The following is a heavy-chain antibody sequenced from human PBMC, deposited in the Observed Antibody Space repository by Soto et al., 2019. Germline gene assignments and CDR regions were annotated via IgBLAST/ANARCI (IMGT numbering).Heavy chain of an antibody. CDR3: ARMGGNFRWIDS. CDR2: INHSGST. CDR1: GGSFSGYY. D-gene: IGHD2-15*01. Sequence: PSETLSLTCAVYGGSFSGYYWSWIRQPPGKGLEWIGEINHSGSTNYNPSIKSRVTISVDTSKNQFSLKLSSVTAADTGTYYCARMGGNFRWIDSWGQGTLVTVSS. V-gene: IGHV4-34*01. J-gene: IGHJ4*02.